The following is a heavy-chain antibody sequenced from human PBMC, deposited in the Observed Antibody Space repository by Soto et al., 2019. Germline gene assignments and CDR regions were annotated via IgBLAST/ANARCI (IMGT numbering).Heavy chain of an antibody. V-gene: IGHV3-23*01. Sequence: EVQLLESGGGLVQPGGSLRLSCAASGFTFSSYTMSWVRQAPGKWLDWVSGISGSGGNTQYAGSVRGRFTVSRDNTKNTLYLQMNSLRAEDTAVYYCANNVEYSSSSTYYYYGMDVWGQGTTVTVSS. J-gene: IGHJ6*02. D-gene: IGHD6-6*01. CDR3: ANNVEYSSSSTYYYYGMDV. CDR2: ISGSGGNT. CDR1: GFTFSSYT.